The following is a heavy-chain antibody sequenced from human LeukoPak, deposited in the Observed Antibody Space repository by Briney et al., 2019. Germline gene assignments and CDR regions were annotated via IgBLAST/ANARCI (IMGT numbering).Heavy chain of an antibody. J-gene: IGHJ4*02. Sequence: GGSPRLSCAASEFTFSDDWMSWVRQAPGKGLEWVGRIKSKTDGGTTDYAAPVKGRFTISRDDSKNLLYLQMKSLKTDDTGVYYCSTGAFWGQGTLVTVSS. CDR1: EFTFSDDW. V-gene: IGHV3-15*01. CDR2: IKSKTDGGTT. CDR3: STGAF.